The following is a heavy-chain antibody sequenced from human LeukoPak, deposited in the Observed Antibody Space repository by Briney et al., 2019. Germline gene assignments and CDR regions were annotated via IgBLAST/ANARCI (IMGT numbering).Heavy chain of an antibody. CDR2: INHSGST. D-gene: IGHD2-15*01. J-gene: IGHJ6*02. CDR1: GGSFSGYY. V-gene: IGHV4-34*01. CDR3: ARVYCSGGSCYLSYYYYGMDV. Sequence: ASETLSLTCAVYGGSFSGYYWSWIRQPPGKGLEWIGEINHSGSTNYNPSLKSRVTISVDTSKNQFSLKLSSVTAADTAVYYCARVYCSGGSCYLSYYYYGMDVWGQGTTVTVSS.